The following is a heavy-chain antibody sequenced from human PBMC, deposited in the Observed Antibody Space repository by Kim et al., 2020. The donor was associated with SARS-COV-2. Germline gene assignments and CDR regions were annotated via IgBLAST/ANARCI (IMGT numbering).Heavy chain of an antibody. CDR2: IDPSDSYT. CDR1: GYSFTSYW. J-gene: IGHJ6*02. D-gene: IGHD6-13*01. V-gene: IGHV5-10-1*01. Sequence: GESLKISCKGSGYSFTSYWISWVRQMPGKGLEWMGRIDPSDSYTNYSPSFQGHVTISADKSISTAYLQWSSLKASDTAMYYCARLGSSSYSQYYYYGMDVWGQGTTVTVSS. CDR3: ARLGSSSYSQYYYYGMDV.